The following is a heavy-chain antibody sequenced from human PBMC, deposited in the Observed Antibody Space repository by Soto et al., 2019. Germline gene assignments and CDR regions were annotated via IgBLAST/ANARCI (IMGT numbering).Heavy chain of an antibody. CDR2: INAGNGNT. CDR3: ASCYGDYPCDAFDI. V-gene: IGHV1-3*01. D-gene: IGHD4-17*01. CDR1: GYTFTSYA. J-gene: IGHJ3*02. Sequence: QVQLVQSGAEVKKPGASVKVSCQASGYTFTSYAMHWVRQAPGQRLEWMGWINAGNGNTKYSQKFQGRVTITRDTSASTAYMELSSLRSEDTAVYYCASCYGDYPCDAFDIWGQGTMVTVSS.